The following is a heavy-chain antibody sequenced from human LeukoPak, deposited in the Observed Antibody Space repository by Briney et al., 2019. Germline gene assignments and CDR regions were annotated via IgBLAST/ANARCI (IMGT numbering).Heavy chain of an antibody. CDR2: IYYRGRT. CDR3: ARRVRYCSSTSCYNAFDI. D-gene: IGHD2-2*02. V-gene: IGHV4-39*01. Sequence: SETLSLTCILSVDSISRRSDYWGWVSQPAGRGLEWHGCIYYRGRTYYNPSLKSRVTISVDTSKNQFSLKLSSVTAADTAVYYCARRVRYCSSTSCYNAFDIWGQGTMVTVSS. CDR1: VDSISRRSDY. J-gene: IGHJ3*02.